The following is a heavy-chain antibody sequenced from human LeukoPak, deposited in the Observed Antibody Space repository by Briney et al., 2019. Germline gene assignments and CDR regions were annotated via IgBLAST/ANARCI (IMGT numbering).Heavy chain of an antibody. D-gene: IGHD5-24*01. CDR2: IYSNGNS. V-gene: IGHV4-59*08. CDR1: GGSITNYY. J-gene: IGHJ3*02. CDR3: GRQTDGYDWNGYDI. Sequence: SSETLTLTCTASGGSITNYYWSWIRQPPGKGLEWIAYIYSNGNSIYNPSLLSRVSMAVDTSRNQFSLRLSSLTAADTAMYYCGRQTDGYDWNGYDIWGQGTMVTVAA.